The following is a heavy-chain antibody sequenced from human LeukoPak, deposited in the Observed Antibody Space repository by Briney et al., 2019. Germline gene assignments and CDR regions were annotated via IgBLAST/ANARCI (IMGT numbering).Heavy chain of an antibody. V-gene: IGHV3-74*01. Sequence: GGSLRLSCAVSGFTLSGAWMHWVRQAPGKGLVWVSRINDDGSNTRHADSVKGRFTISRDIAKNTLYLQMNSLRAEDTAVYYCTRVSGLGMDEYYYLWGQGTLVTVSS. D-gene: IGHD3-10*01. CDR1: GFTLSGAW. CDR3: TRVSGLGMDEYYYL. J-gene: IGHJ4*02. CDR2: INDDGSNT.